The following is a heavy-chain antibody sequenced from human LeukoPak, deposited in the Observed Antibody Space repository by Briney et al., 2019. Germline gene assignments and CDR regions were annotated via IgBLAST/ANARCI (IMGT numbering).Heavy chain of an antibody. CDR3: SEGYIELFIH. D-gene: IGHD5-24*01. Sequence: SETLSLTCLVSGASVSSSHWNWIRQLPGKGLEWIGCLSYTGKTDYNPSLTSRVTISLDTSKNQVSLKLKSLTAADTAVYYCSEGYIELFIHWGQGISVTVSS. V-gene: IGHV4-59*02. CDR1: GASVSSSH. CDR2: LSYTGKT. J-gene: IGHJ4*02.